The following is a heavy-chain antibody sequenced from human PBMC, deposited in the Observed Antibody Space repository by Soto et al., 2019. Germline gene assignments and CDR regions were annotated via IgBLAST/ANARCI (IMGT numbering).Heavy chain of an antibody. CDR1: GDSVSSNSVA. Sequence: SQTLSLTCAISGDSVSSNSVAWNWIRQSPSRGLEWLGRTYYRSKWYNDYSVSVKSRITINPDTSKNQFSLQLNSVTPEDTAMYYCARGRGSSGWYYFDFWGQGTLVTLSS. CDR3: ARGRGSSGWYYFDF. D-gene: IGHD6-19*01. V-gene: IGHV6-1*01. J-gene: IGHJ4*02. CDR2: TYYRSKWYN.